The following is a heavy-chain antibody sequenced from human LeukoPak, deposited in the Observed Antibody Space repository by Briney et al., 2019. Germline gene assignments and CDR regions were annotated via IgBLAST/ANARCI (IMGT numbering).Heavy chain of an antibody. J-gene: IGHJ4*02. D-gene: IGHD4-17*01. V-gene: IGHV3-53*04. CDR3: ARDRSYGDFAWGY. CDR1: GFNVSSNF. CDR2: ISSGGTT. Sequence: PGGSLRLSCAGSGFNVSSNFMTWVRQAPGKGLEWVSVISSGGTTYYADSVKGRFTISRHISKNTVYLQMNSLRAEDTAVYYCARDRSYGDFAWGYWGQGTLVTVSS.